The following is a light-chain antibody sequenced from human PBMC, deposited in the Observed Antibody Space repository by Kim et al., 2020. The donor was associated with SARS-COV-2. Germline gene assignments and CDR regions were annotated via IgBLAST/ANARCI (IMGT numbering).Light chain of an antibody. J-gene: IGLJ2*01. CDR2: QDS. CDR3: QAWDSSTVV. CDR1: KLGDKY. V-gene: IGLV3-1*01. Sequence: SYDLTQPPSVSVTPGQTASITCSGDKLGDKYACWYQQKPGQSPVLVIYQDSKPPLGIPERFSGSNSGNTATLTISGTQAMDEADYYCQAWDSSTVVFGGGTQLTVL.